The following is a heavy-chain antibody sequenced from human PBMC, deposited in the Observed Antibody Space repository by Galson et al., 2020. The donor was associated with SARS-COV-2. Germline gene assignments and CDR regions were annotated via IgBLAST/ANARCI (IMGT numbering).Heavy chain of an antibody. CDR1: GYSFTRYW. V-gene: IGHV5-51*01. Sequence: GESLKISCRVSGYSFTRYWIAWVRQMPGQGLEWMGIIYPGDSDTRYSPSFQGQVTISVDKSVSTAYLQWSSLKASDTAMYYCGRLFYEYNSCGYRGGFGDFGIWGRGRMVTVSP. D-gene: IGHD3-22*01. CDR3: GRLFYEYNSCGYRGGFGDFGI. J-gene: IGHJ3*02. CDR2: IYPGDSDT.